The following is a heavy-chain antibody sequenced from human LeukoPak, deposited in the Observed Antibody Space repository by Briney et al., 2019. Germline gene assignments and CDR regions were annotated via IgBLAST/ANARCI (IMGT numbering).Heavy chain of an antibody. V-gene: IGHV3-33*08. CDR3: ARGLDLDTAYYYYGMDV. J-gene: IGHJ6*04. D-gene: IGHD5-18*01. CDR1: GFTFSSYA. Sequence: GGSLRLSCAASGFTFSSYAMHWVRQAPGKGLEWVAVIWYDGSNKYYADSVKGRFTISRDNSKNTLYLQMNSLRAEDTAVYYCARGLDLDTAYYYYGMDVWGKGTTVTVSS. CDR2: IWYDGSNK.